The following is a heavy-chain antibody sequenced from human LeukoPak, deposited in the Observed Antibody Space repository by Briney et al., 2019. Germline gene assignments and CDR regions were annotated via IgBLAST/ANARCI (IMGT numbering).Heavy chain of an antibody. CDR2: VDQDGGRN. J-gene: IGHJ4*02. Sequence: GGAVTVSCAASVWTFSNYWLRWLGQSPGRGLEGVGTVDQDGGRNYNVDSVGARFTVSRDSAKDSVYLQIDSLRAKDKAGYYCARAGNYGSILAYWGRETLVTVSS. CDR1: VWTFSNYW. CDR3: ARAGNYGSILAY. V-gene: IGHV3-7*04. D-gene: IGHD3-10*01.